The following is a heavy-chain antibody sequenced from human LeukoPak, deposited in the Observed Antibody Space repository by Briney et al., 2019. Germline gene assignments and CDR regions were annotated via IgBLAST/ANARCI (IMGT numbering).Heavy chain of an antibody. J-gene: IGHJ4*02. CDR1: GLTLSSYG. V-gene: IGHV3-21*01. CDR2: ISSSSSYI. Sequence: PGGSLRLSCAASGLTLSSYGMNWVRHAPRKGLEWGSSISSSSSYIYYADSVKGRFTISRDNAKNSLYLQMNSLRAGDTAVYYCASSKVAGTFDYWGQGTLVTVSS. D-gene: IGHD6-19*01. CDR3: ASSKVAGTFDY.